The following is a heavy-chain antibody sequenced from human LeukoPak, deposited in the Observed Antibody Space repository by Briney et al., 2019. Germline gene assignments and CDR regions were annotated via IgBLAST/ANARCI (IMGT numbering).Heavy chain of an antibody. V-gene: IGHV1-3*01. D-gene: IGHD1-1*01. CDR1: GYTFTSYA. Sequence: ASVKVSCKASGYTFTSYAMHWVRRPPGQRLEWMGWINAGNGDTKYSQKFQGRVTIARDTSASTAYMELSSLRSEDTAVYYCARDRGGTGDFDYWGQGTLVTVSS. J-gene: IGHJ4*02. CDR3: ARDRGGTGDFDY. CDR2: INAGNGDT.